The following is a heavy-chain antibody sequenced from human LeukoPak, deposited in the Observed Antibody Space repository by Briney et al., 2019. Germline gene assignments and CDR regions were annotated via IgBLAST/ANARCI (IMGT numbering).Heavy chain of an antibody. D-gene: IGHD6-19*01. V-gene: IGHV3-53*01. CDR3: AGSESRARGDY. J-gene: IGHJ4*02. CDR1: GFSVSNNY. CDR2: IYSGGRT. Sequence: GGSLRLSCAASGFSVSNNYMTWVRQAPGKGLEWVSIIYSGGRTYYADSVKGRFTVSRDDSKNTLYLQMNSLRAEDTAVCYCAGSESRARGDYWGQGTLVTVSS.